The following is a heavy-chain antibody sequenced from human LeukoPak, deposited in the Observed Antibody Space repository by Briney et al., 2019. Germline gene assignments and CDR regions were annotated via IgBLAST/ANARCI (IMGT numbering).Heavy chain of an antibody. CDR2: IFYSGST. Sequence: PSETLSLTCTVSGGSISSRHCYWGWIRQPPGKGLEWIGSIFYSGSTYYNPSLKSRVTISVDTSKNQFSLKLTSVTAADMAVYYCARLDNSGYYFIDYWGQGTLVTVSS. J-gene: IGHJ4*02. V-gene: IGHV4-39*01. D-gene: IGHD3-22*01. CDR3: ARLDNSGYYFIDY. CDR1: GGSISSRHCY.